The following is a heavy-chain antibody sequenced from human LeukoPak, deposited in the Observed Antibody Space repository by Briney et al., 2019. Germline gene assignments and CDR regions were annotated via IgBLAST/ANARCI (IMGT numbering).Heavy chain of an antibody. CDR1: GYTFTGYY. V-gene: IGHV1-2*02. D-gene: IGHD2-2*01. J-gene: IGHJ5*02. CDR3: ARGGPAVVVQGGLGPGNWFDP. CDR2: INPNSGGT. Sequence: GASVKVSCKASGYTFTGYYMHWVRQAPGQGLEWMGWINPNSGGTNYAQKFQGRVTMTRDTSISTAYMELSRLRSDDTAVYYCARGGPAVVVQGGLGPGNWFDPWGQGTLVTVSS.